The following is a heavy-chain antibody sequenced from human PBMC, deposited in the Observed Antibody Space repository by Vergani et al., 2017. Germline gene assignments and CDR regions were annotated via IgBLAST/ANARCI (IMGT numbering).Heavy chain of an antibody. V-gene: IGHV1-69*18. J-gene: IGHJ6*02. CDR2: IIPIFGTA. Sequence: QVQLVQSGAEVKKPGSSVKVSCKASGGTFSSYAISWVRQAPGQGLEWMGRIIPIFGTANYAQKFQGRVTITADESTSTAYMELSSLRSEDTAVYYCAGTAAAGTPYYYYYGMDVWGQGTTVTVSS. CDR3: AGTAAAGTPYYYYYGMDV. D-gene: IGHD6-13*01. CDR1: GGTFSSYA.